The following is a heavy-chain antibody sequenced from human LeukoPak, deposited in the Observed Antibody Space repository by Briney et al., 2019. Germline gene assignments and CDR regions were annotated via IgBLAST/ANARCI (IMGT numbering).Heavy chain of an antibody. J-gene: IGHJ4*02. D-gene: IGHD3-22*01. Sequence: GGSLRLSCSASGFTFSSSAMGWVRQAPGKGLEWVAVISTSGDTTYYADSVKDRFTVSRDNSKNTLFLQLSSLRADDTAVYYCATRVPDSSGSYYFAYWGQGTLVTVSS. CDR1: GFTFSSSA. V-gene: IGHV3-23*01. CDR2: ISTSGDTT. CDR3: ATRVPDSSGSYYFAY.